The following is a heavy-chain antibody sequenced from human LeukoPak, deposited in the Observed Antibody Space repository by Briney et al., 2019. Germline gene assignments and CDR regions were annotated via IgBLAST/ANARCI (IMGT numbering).Heavy chain of an antibody. Sequence: ASVKVSCKASGYTFTGYYMHWVRQAPGQGLEWMGRINPNSGGTNYAQKFQGRVTMTRDTSISTAYMELSRLRSDDTAVYYCARGLETNWGSIGTWGQGTMVTVSS. CDR3: ARGLETNWGSIGT. CDR1: GYTFTGYY. V-gene: IGHV1-2*06. CDR2: INPNSGGT. D-gene: IGHD7-27*01. J-gene: IGHJ3*01.